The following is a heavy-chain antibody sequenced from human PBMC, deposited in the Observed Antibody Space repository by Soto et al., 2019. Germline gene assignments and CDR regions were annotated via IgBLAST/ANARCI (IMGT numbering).Heavy chain of an antibody. CDR1: DHSISSDFY. V-gene: IGHV4-38-2*01. CDR3: VRIGPNTQNFYSWFDS. Sequence: PSETLSLTCVVSDHSISSDFYWGWIREPPGKGLEWIGSIYHGGTTYYNPSLRSRLTISIDTSKNQFSLMLSSVTAAETALYHCVRIGPNTQNFYSWFDSWGQGSLVTVSS. J-gene: IGHJ5*01. D-gene: IGHD1-26*01. CDR2: IYHGGTT.